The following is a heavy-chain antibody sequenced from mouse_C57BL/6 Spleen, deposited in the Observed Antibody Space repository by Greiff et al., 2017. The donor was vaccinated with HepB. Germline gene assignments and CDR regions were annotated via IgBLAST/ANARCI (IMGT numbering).Heavy chain of an antibody. CDR2: IDPEDGET. V-gene: IGHV14-2*01. J-gene: IGHJ1*03. CDR3: ALYYYGSSLWYFDV. CDR1: GFNIKDYY. Sequence: EVKLMESGAELVKPGASVKLSCTASGFNIKDYYMHWVKQRTEQGLEWIGRIDPEDGETKYAPKFQGKATITADTSSNTAYLQLSSLTSEDTAVYYCALYYYGSSLWYFDVWGTGTTVTVSS. D-gene: IGHD1-1*01.